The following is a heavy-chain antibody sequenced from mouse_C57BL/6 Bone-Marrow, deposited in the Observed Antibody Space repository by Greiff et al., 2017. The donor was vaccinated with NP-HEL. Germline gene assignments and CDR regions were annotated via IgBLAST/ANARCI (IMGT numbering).Heavy chain of an antibody. CDR3: ARPAYSNYLAWFAY. Sequence: VQLKQSGGDLVKPGGSLKLSCAASGFTFSSYGMSWVRQTPDKRLEWVATISSGGSYTYYPDSVKGRFTISRDNAKNTLYLQMSSLKSEDTAMYYCARPAYSNYLAWFAYWGQGTLVTVSA. J-gene: IGHJ3*01. D-gene: IGHD2-5*01. CDR1: GFTFSSYG. V-gene: IGHV5-6*01. CDR2: ISSGGSYT.